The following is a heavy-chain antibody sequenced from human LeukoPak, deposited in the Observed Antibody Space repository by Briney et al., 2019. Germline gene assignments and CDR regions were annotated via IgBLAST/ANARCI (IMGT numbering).Heavy chain of an antibody. J-gene: IGHJ4*02. Sequence: SETLSLTCTVSGGSISSGSYYWSWIRQPGGKGLEWIGRIYTSGSTNYNPSLKSRVTISVDTSKNQFSLKLSSVTAADTAVYYCAREPPYGYYDSSVSGYWGQGTLVTVSS. CDR3: AREPPYGYYDSSVSGY. CDR2: IYTSGST. D-gene: IGHD3-22*01. CDR1: GGSISSGSYY. V-gene: IGHV4-61*02.